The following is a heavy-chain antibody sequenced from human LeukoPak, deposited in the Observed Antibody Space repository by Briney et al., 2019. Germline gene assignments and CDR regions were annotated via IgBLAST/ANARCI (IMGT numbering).Heavy chain of an antibody. CDR1: GFPFSSYW. D-gene: IGHD2/OR15-2a*01. V-gene: IGHV3-74*01. J-gene: IGHJ6*02. CDR3: TRGISYTMNI. Sequence: GGSLRLSCVASGFPFSSYWMTWVRQAPGKGLEWVSLISADGIRTTYADSVKGRFIISRDNAKNTLYLQMSSLRAEDTAVYYCTRGISYTMNIWGQGTTVTVSS. CDR2: ISADGIRT.